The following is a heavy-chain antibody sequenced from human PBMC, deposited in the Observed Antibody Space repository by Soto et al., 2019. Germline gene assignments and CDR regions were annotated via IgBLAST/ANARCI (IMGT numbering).Heavy chain of an antibody. CDR2: IYIGGTT. D-gene: IGHD2-21*02. Sequence: EVQLVESGGGLIQPGGSLRLSCAASGFTVSSHYMSWVRQAPGGGLEWVSLIYIGGTTYYADSVKGRFTISRDNSKNILYLQMNNLRAEDTALYYCARGILSVTRQFYFDSWGQGTLVTVSS. CDR3: ARGILSVTRQFYFDS. V-gene: IGHV3-53*01. J-gene: IGHJ4*02. CDR1: GFTVSSHY.